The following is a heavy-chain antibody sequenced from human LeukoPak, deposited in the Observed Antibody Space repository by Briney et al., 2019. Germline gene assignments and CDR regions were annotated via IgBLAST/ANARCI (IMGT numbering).Heavy chain of an antibody. J-gene: IGHJ6*03. V-gene: IGHV3-30*15. CDR3: ARDPWGDQGSYVDYYYYMDV. CDR1: GFTFSSYG. Sequence: PGGSLRLSCAASGFTFSSYGLRWVRQAPGKGLESVAIISYDGNKKFYADSVKGRFTISRDNSKNTLYLQMSSLRAEDTAVYPCARDPWGDQGSYVDYYYYMDVWGKGTTVTVSS. D-gene: IGHD3-16*01. CDR2: ISYDGNKK.